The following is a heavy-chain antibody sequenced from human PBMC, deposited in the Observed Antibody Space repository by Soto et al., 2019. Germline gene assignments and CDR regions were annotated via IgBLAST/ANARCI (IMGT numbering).Heavy chain of an antibody. D-gene: IGHD3-10*01. J-gene: IGHJ6*02. CDR1: GGTFSSYT. CDR2: IIPILGIA. V-gene: IGHV1-69*02. CDR3: ARVDYYGSGTVGMDV. Sequence: QVQLVQSGAEVKKPGSSVKVSCKASGGTFSSYTISWVRQAPGQGLEWMGRIIPILGIANYAQKFQGRVTITADKSTSTAYMELSSLRSEDTAVYYCARVDYYGSGTVGMDVWGQGTTVTVSS.